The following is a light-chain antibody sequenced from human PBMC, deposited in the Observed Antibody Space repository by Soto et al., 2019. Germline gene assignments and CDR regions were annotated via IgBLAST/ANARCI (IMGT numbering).Light chain of an antibody. V-gene: IGKV3-20*01. J-gene: IGKJ5*01. CDR1: QSVGSNY. CDR3: HQYASSPLT. CDR2: GAS. Sequence: EIVLTQSPGTLSLSPGERATLSCRASQSVGSNYLAWYQQTPGQAPRLLIHGASTRATGIPDRFSGSGSGTDFTLTRSRLESEDSAVYYWHQYASSPLTFGQGTRLEIK.